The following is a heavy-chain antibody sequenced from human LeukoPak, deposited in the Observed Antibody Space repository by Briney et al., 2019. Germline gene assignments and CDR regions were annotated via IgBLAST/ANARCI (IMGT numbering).Heavy chain of an antibody. Sequence: GGSLRLSCTASGFTFGDYAMSWFRQASGKGLEWVGFIRSKAYGGTTEYAASVKGRFTISRDDSKSIAYLQMNSLKTEDTAVYYCARVGELWLYYFDYWGQGTLVTVSS. CDR2: IRSKAYGGTT. CDR3: ARVGELWLYYFDY. V-gene: IGHV3-49*03. J-gene: IGHJ4*02. D-gene: IGHD5-18*01. CDR1: GFTFGDYA.